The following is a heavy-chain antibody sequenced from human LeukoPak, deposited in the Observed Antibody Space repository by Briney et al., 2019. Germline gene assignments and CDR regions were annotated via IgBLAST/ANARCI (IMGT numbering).Heavy chain of an antibody. CDR2: ITGPSSST. V-gene: IGHV3-48*01. D-gene: IGHD3-22*01. Sequence: LAGGSLRLSCAASGFTFSSYSMNWVRQAPGKGLEWVSHITGPSSSTSYADSVKGRFTVSRDNANNLLYLQMNSLRGEDTALYYCARGPNYHDNSGYYYRFDYWGQGILVTVSS. CDR1: GFTFSSYS. CDR3: ARGPNYHDNSGYYYRFDY. J-gene: IGHJ4*02.